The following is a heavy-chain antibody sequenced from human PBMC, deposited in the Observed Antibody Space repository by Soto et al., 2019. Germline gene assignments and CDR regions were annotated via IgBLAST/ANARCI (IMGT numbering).Heavy chain of an antibody. CDR1: GGTFSTYA. J-gene: IGHJ4*02. Sequence: QVQLVQSGAEVKKPESSVKVSCKAPGGTFSTYAISWVRQAPGQGLEWMGGIIPMFGTANYAQRFQDRVTINADESTNTVYKELSSLRSEDTAVYFCASGIQLWLRRINNCDSGWGQGTLVTVSS. CDR2: IIPMFGTA. CDR3: ASGIQLWLRRINNCDSG. D-gene: IGHD5-18*01. V-gene: IGHV1-69*12.